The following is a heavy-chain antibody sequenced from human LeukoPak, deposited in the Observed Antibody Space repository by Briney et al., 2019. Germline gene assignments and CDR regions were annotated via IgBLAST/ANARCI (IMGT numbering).Heavy chain of an antibody. J-gene: IGHJ3*02. CDR3: AKELVVVVAATQTDAFDI. CDR2: ISGSGGST. CDR1: GFTFSSCG. Sequence: GGSLRLSCAASGFTFSSCGMTRVRQAPGKGLEWVSAISGSGGSTYYADSVKGRFTISRDNSKNTLYLQMNSLRAEDTAVYYCAKELVVVVAATQTDAFDIWGQGTMVTVSS. V-gene: IGHV3-23*01. D-gene: IGHD2-15*01.